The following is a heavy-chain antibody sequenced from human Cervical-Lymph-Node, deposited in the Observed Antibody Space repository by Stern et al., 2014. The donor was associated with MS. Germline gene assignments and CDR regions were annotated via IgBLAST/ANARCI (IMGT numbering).Heavy chain of an antibody. V-gene: IGHV3-74*01. Sequence: EVQLVESGGGLVQPGGSLRLSCAASGFTFSSFWMHWVRQAPGTGLVWVSRVSGDGRSTSYADSVKGRFTISRDNAKNTLYLHVTSLRAEDTAVYYCARGGRGYSYAQDYWGQGILVTVSS. CDR3: ARGGRGYSYAQDY. CDR2: VSGDGRST. J-gene: IGHJ4*02. D-gene: IGHD5-18*01. CDR1: GFTFSSFW.